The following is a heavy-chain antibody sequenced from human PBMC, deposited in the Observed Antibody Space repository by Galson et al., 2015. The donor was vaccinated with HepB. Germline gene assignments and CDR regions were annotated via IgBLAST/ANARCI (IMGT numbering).Heavy chain of an antibody. CDR1: GGTFSSYT. Sequence: SVKVSCKASGGTFSSYTISWVRQAPGQGLEWMGRIIPILGIANYAQKFQGRVTITADKSTSTAYMELSSLRSEDTAVYYCARDPPATTVTTPGWFDPWGQGTLVTVSS. D-gene: IGHD4-17*01. J-gene: IGHJ5*02. V-gene: IGHV1-69*04. CDR2: IIPILGIA. CDR3: ARDPPATTVTTPGWFDP.